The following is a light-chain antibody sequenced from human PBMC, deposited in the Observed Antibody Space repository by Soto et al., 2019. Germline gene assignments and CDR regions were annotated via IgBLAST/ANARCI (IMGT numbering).Light chain of an antibody. CDR1: QSVSSY. Sequence: EIVLTQSPATLSLSPGERATLSCRASQSVSSYLAWYQQKPGQAPRLLIYDASNRATGIPARVSGSGSGTDFPLTISSLEPEDFAVYYCQPRSNWPSLTFGGGTKVEIK. V-gene: IGKV3-11*01. CDR3: QPRSNWPSLT. CDR2: DAS. J-gene: IGKJ4*01.